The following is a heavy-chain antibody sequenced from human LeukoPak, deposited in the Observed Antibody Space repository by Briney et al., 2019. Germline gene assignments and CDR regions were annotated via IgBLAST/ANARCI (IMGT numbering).Heavy chain of an antibody. CDR2: ICAYKSNK. V-gene: IGHV1-18*01. CDR3: ASGIAAGGAYYGMDV. Sequence: TSVKLSCTDSGYTFTNYGIRWVRQAPGQGLDWMGWICAYKSNKNYAQKLKGRVTMTTDTSKSTAYMQMNSLRSEDTAVYYCASGIAAGGAYYGMDVWGQGTTVTVSS. J-gene: IGHJ6*02. D-gene: IGHD6-13*01. CDR1: GYTFTNYG.